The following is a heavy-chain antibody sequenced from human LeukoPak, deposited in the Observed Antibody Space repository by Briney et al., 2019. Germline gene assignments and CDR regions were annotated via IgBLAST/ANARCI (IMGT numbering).Heavy chain of an antibody. V-gene: IGHV1-46*01. J-gene: IGHJ6*02. D-gene: IGHD1-26*01. Sequence: GASVKVSCKASGYTFTSYYMHWVRQAPGQGLEWMGIINPSGGSTSYAQKFQGRVTLTRDTSTSTVYMELSSLRSEDTAVYYCARESVVGATNPDYYYGMDVWGQGTTVTVSS. CDR2: INPSGGST. CDR1: GYTFTSYY. CDR3: ARESVVGATNPDYYYGMDV.